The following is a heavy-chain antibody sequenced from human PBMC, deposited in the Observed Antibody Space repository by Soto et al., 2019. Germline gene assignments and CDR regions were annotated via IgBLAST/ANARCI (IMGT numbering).Heavy chain of an antibody. V-gene: IGHV3-74*01. J-gene: IGHJ6*03. CDR3: ARVLASKSYGSGSYHYYMDV. D-gene: IGHD3-10*01. Sequence: PGGSLRLSCEASGFTFSSYWMHWVRQGPGKGLVWVSRINSDGSSTSYADSVKGRFTISRDNAKNTLYLQVNSLRAEDTAVYYCARVLASKSYGSGSYHYYMDVWGKGTTVTVSS. CDR1: GFTFSSYW. CDR2: INSDGSST.